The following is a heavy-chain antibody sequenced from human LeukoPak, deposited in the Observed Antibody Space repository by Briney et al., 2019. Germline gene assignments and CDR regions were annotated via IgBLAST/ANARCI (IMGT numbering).Heavy chain of an antibody. CDR1: GFTFDDYG. J-gene: IGHJ4*02. Sequence: GGSLRLSCAASGFTFDDYGMSWVRQAPGKGLEWVSGINWNGGSTGYADSVKGRFTISRDNSKNTLYLQMNSLRAEDTAVYYCAKDGWFGELSYWGQGTLVTVSS. CDR2: INWNGGST. CDR3: AKDGWFGELSY. V-gene: IGHV3-20*04. D-gene: IGHD3-10*01.